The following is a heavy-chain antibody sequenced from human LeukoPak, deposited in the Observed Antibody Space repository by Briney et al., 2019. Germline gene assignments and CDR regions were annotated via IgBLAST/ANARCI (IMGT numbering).Heavy chain of an antibody. J-gene: IGHJ4*02. CDR3: ARTVGSQEY. V-gene: IGHV3-74*01. Sequence: PGGSLRLSCVASGFTFSSYWMHWVRQAPGKGLVWVSRINSDGSVTTYADSVKGRFTISRDNAKNTLFLQMNSQRLEDTAVYYCARTVGSQEYWGQGTLVTVSS. CDR2: INSDGSVT. CDR1: GFTFSSYW. D-gene: IGHD4-23*01.